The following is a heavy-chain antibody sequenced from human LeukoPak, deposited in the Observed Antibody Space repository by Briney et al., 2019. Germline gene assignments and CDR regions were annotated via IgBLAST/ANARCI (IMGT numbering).Heavy chain of an antibody. V-gene: IGHV3-7*01. CDR2: IKQDGSEK. CDR3: ARDQGSGWYGDAFDI. Sequence: GGSLRLSCAASGFTFSSYWMSWVRQAPGKGLEWVANIKQDGSEKYYVDSVKGRFTISRDNAKNSLYLQMNSLRAEDTAVYYCARDQGSGWYGDAFDIWGQGTMVTVSS. D-gene: IGHD6-19*01. J-gene: IGHJ3*02. CDR1: GFTFSSYW.